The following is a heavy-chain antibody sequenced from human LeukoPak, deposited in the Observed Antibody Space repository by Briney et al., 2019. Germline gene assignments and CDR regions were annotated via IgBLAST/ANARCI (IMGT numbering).Heavy chain of an antibody. CDR1: GFTFSSYW. CDR3: ARGEVDDYGDYYYYYGMDV. D-gene: IGHD4-17*01. Sequence: GGSLRLSCAASGFTFSSYWMSWVRQAPGKGLEWVANIKQDGSEKYYVDSVKGRFTISRDNAKNSLYLQMNSLRAEDAAVYYCARGEVDDYGDYYYYYGMDVWGQGTTVTVSS. J-gene: IGHJ6*02. CDR2: IKQDGSEK. V-gene: IGHV3-7*01.